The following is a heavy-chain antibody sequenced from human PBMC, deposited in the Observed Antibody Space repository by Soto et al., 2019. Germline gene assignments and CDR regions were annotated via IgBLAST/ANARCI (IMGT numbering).Heavy chain of an antibody. V-gene: IGHV5-51*01. CDR3: ARREGTWAGVYYFYMDV. J-gene: IGHJ6*03. CDR1: GYSFTSYW. CDR2: IYPGDSDT. D-gene: IGHD1-1*01. Sequence: GESLKISCKGSGYSFTSYWIGWVRQMPGKGLEWMGIIYPGDSDTRYSPSFQGQVTISADKSISTAYLQWSSLKASDTAMYYCARREGTWAGVYYFYMDVWGKGTTVTVSS.